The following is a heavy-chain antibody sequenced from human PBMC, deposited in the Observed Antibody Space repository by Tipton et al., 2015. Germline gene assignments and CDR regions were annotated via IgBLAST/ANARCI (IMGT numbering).Heavy chain of an antibody. D-gene: IGHD2-21*01. CDR3: ARQGTVVVIGMSHYYYYGMDV. CDR2: INDGGRT. CDR1: SGSFSGYY. J-gene: IGHJ6*02. Sequence: LRLSCAVYSGSFSGYYWTWFRQSPGKGLEWIGDINDGGRTDYNPSLKSRVTISVDTSENQFSLKLSSVTAADTAVYYCARQGTVVVIGMSHYYYYGMDVWGQGTTVTVSS. V-gene: IGHV4-34*01.